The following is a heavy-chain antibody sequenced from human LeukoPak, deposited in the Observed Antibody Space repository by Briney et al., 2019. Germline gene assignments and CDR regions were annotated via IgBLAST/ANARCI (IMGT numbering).Heavy chain of an antibody. J-gene: IGHJ4*02. V-gene: IGHV3-23*01. D-gene: IGHD2-2*01. CDR3: ARKYCTSTKCYHVDY. CDR2: ISDTGGTT. Sequence: PGGSLRLSCAASGFTFSSYAMNGLRQAPGKGLEGVSSISDTGGTTYYTDSVKGRFTISRDNSKNTLYLQMNSLRAEDTAVYYCARKYCTSTKCYHVDYWGQGTLVTVSS. CDR1: GFTFSSYA.